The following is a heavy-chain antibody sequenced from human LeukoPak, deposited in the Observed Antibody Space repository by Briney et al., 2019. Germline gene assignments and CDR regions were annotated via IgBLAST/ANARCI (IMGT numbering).Heavy chain of an antibody. CDR2: IYYSGST. Sequence: SETLSLTCTVSGGSISSYYWSWIRQPPGKGLEWIGYIYYSGSTNYNPSPKSRVTISVDTSKNQFSLKLSSVTTADTAVYYCARVEEGYGSGRRGNFYYYYMDVWGKGTTVTISS. CDR3: ARVEEGYGSGRRGNFYYYYMDV. V-gene: IGHV4-59*01. CDR1: GGSISSYY. J-gene: IGHJ6*03. D-gene: IGHD3-10*01.